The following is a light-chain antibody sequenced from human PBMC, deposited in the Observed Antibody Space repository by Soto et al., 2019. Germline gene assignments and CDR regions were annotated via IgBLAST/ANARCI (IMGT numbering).Light chain of an antibody. CDR2: SNN. J-gene: IGLJ2*01. CDR1: SSNIGSNT. CDR3: AAWDDSLNAVV. V-gene: IGLV1-44*01. Sequence: QSVLTQPPSASGTPGQRVTISCSGSSSNIGSNTVSWYQQLPGTAPKLLIFSNNHRPSGVPDRFSGSKSGTSASLAIGGLQSEDEADYYCAAWDDSLNAVVFGGGTKLTVL.